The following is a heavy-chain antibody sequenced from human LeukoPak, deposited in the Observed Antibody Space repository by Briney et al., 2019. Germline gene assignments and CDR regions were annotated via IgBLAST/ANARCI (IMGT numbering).Heavy chain of an antibody. CDR1: GYTFTRYG. D-gene: IGHD3-22*01. J-gene: IGHJ4*02. CDR3: ARGVTYYYDSSGYYSLVY. V-gene: IGHV1-18*01. CDR2: ISAYNGNT. Sequence: ASVKVSCKASGYTFTRYGISWVGQGPGQGGEWMGWISAYNGNTNYAQKLQGRVTMTTDTSTSTAYMELRSLRSDDTAVYYCARGVTYYYDSSGYYSLVYWGQGTLVTVSS.